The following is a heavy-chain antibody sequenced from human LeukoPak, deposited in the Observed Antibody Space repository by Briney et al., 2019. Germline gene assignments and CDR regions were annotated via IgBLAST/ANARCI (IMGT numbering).Heavy chain of an antibody. V-gene: IGHV3-21*01. J-gene: IGHJ4*02. Sequence: GGSLRLSCAASGFTFSSYSMNWVRQAPGKGLEWVSSISSSSSYIYYADSVKGRFTISRDNAKSSLYLQMNSLRAEDTAVYYCASADYDFWSGYPPSPDYWGQGTLVTVSS. CDR1: GFTFSSYS. CDR3: ASADYDFWSGYPPSPDY. D-gene: IGHD3-3*01. CDR2: ISSSSSYI.